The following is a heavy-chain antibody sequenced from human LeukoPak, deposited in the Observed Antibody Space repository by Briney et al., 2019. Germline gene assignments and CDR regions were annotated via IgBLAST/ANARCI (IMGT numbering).Heavy chain of an antibody. D-gene: IGHD3-22*01. CDR2: IYYSGST. V-gene: IGHV4-39*07. Sequence: PSETLSLTCTVSGGSISSSSYYWGWIRQPPGKGLEWIGSIYYSGSTYYNPSLKSRVTISVDTSKNQFSLKLSSVTAADTAVYYCARDHDHSYYYDSSGYQIRRPFDIWGQGTMVTVSS. CDR1: GGSISSSSYY. J-gene: IGHJ3*02. CDR3: ARDHDHSYYYDSSGYQIRRPFDI.